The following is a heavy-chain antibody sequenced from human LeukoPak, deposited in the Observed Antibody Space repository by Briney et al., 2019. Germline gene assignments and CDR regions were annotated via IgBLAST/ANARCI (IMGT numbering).Heavy chain of an antibody. V-gene: IGHV1-8*01. CDR2: MNPNSGNT. J-gene: IGHJ4*02. CDR3: ARGFDRRDYYDSSGFDY. D-gene: IGHD3-22*01. CDR1: GYTFISYD. Sequence: ASVKVSCKASGYTFISYDINWVRQATGQGLEWMGWMNPNSGNTGYAQKFQGRVTMTRNTSISTAYMELSSLRSEDTAVYYCARGFDRRDYYDSSGFDYWGQGTLVTVSS.